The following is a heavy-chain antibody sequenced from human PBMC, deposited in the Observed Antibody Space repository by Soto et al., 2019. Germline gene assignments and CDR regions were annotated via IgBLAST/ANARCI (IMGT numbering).Heavy chain of an antibody. Sequence: PGGSLRLSCAASGFTVSSNYMSWVRQAPGKGLEWVSVIYGGGNIYYADSVKGRFTISRDNAKNSLYLQMNSLRAEDTAVYYCAGNAHYDFWSGFPLTLPWGQGTLVTVSS. CDR2: IYGGGNI. CDR3: AGNAHYDFWSGFPLTLP. CDR1: GFTVSSNY. V-gene: IGHV3-66*01. D-gene: IGHD3-3*01. J-gene: IGHJ5*02.